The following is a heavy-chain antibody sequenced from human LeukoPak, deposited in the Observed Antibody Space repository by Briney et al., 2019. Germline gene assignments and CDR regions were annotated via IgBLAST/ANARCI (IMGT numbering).Heavy chain of an antibody. V-gene: IGHV4-59*08. CDR2: IYYTGST. Sequence: SETLSLTCTVSGGSMTSYYWSWIRQPPGKGLEWIGNIYYTGSTNYNPSLKSRVTMSVDSSKSQLSLKLTSLTAADSAVYYCARRPTLENFFDSWGQGTPVTVSS. J-gene: IGHJ4*02. D-gene: IGHD6-6*01. CDR3: ARRPTLENFFDS. CDR1: GGSMTSYY.